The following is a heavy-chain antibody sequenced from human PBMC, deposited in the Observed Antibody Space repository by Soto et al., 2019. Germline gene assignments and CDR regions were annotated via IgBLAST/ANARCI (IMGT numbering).Heavy chain of an antibody. J-gene: IGHJ6*02. CDR2: IKQDGSEK. CDR1: GFTFRGDW. Sequence: PAGSLRLSCAASGFTFRGDWMSWVRQAPGKGLEWVANIKQDGSEKYYVDSVKGRFTISRDNAKNSLYLQMNSLRAEDTAVYYCARVDTAMATTIDYYYYYGMDVWGQGTTVTVSS. D-gene: IGHD5-18*01. CDR3: ARVDTAMATTIDYYYYYGMDV. V-gene: IGHV3-7*04.